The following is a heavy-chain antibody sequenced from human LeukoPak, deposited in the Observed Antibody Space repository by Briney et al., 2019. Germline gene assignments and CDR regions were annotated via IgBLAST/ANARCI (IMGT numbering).Heavy chain of an antibody. Sequence: PGGSLRLSCAASGFTFSDYYMSWIRQAPGKGLEWISYISNSGSTIYYADSVKGRFTISRDNAKNSLYLQMNSLRAEDTAAYYCARDRDYYDSSGLQYFQHWGQGTLVTVSS. V-gene: IGHV3-11*01. D-gene: IGHD3-22*01. CDR2: ISNSGSTI. J-gene: IGHJ1*01. CDR1: GFTFSDYY. CDR3: ARDRDYYDSSGLQYFQH.